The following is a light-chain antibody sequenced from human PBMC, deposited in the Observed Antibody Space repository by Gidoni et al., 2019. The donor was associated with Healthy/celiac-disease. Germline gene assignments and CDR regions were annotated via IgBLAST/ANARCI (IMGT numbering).Light chain of an antibody. CDR2: GAS. CDR1: QSVSSSY. CDR3: QQYGSSPWT. J-gene: IGKJ1*01. V-gene: IGKV3-20*01. Sequence: EIVLTQPPGTLSLSPGERATLSYRASQSVSSSYLAWYQQKPCQAPRLLIYGASNRAAGIPDRFNGNGSGTDFPLTISRLEPEDFAVYYCQQYGSSPWTFGQXTKVEIK.